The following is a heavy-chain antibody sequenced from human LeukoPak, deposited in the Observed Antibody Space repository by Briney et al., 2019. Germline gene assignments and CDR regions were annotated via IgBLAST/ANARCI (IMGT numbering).Heavy chain of an antibody. J-gene: IGHJ6*02. V-gene: IGHV3-49*04. CDR2: IRSKTYRGTT. CDR1: GFTIGDHA. CDR3: TRGPIQLWPYYGMDV. D-gene: IGHD5-18*01. Sequence: GRSLRLSCTASGFTIGDHAMGWVRQAPGKGLEWVGFIRSKTYRGTTEYAASVKGRFTISRDDSNSIAYLQMNSLRIEDTAVYYCTRGPIQLWPYYGMDVWGQGTTVTVSS.